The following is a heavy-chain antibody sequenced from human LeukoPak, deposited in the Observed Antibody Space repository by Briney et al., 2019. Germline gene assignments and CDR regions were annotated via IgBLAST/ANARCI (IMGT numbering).Heavy chain of an antibody. V-gene: IGHV4-34*01. CDR3: ARGRSSSWYVRYYYYGMDV. Sequence: KTSETLSLTCAVYGGSFSGYYWSWIRQPPGKGLEWIGEINHSGSTNYNPSLKSRVTISVDTSKNQFSLKLSSVTAADTAVYYCARGRSSSWYVRYYYYGMDVWGQGTRSPSP. D-gene: IGHD6-13*01. J-gene: IGHJ6*02. CDR2: INHSGST. CDR1: GGSFSGYY.